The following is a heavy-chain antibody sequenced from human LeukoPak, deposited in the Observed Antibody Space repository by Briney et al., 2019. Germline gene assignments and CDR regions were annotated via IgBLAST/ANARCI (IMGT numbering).Heavy chain of an antibody. CDR2: IKQDGSEK. D-gene: IGHD6-19*01. CDR3: ARVRYSSGWPDYFDY. Sequence: GGSLRLSCAASGFTFSSYWMSWVRQAPGKGLEWVANIKQDGSEKYYVDSVKGRFTISRDNAKNSLYLQMNSLRDEDTAVYYCARVRYSSGWPDYFDYWGQGTLVTVSS. CDR1: GFTFSSYW. J-gene: IGHJ4*02. V-gene: IGHV3-7*01.